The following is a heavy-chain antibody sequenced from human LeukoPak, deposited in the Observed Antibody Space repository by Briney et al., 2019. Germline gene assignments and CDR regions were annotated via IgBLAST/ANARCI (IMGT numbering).Heavy chain of an antibody. CDR3: ARAAVVTGGLDL. J-gene: IGHJ2*01. D-gene: IGHD2-21*02. V-gene: IGHV3-30*03. CDR1: GFTFSSYT. CDR2: ISFDGNTK. Sequence: GGSLRLSCAASGFTFSSYTMHWARQAPGKGLEWVAVISFDGNTKYYADSVRGRVPISRDNSRNTLFLEINSLRPEDTAVYFCARAAVVTGGLDLWGRGTLVTVSS.